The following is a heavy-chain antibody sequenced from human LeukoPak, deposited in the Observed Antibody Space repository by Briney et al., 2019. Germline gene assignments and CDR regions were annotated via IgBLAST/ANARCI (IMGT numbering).Heavy chain of an antibody. J-gene: IGHJ5*02. V-gene: IGHV4-39*07. Sequence: SENLLTCTVSGGSISSSSYYWGWIRQPPGKGLEWIGSIYYSGSTYYNPSLKSRVTISIDTSKNQFSLKLSSVTAADTAVYYCARGGGGGTALINWFDPWGQGTLVTVSS. D-gene: IGHD5-18*01. CDR1: GGSISSSSYY. CDR3: ARGGGGGTALINWFDP. CDR2: IYYSGST.